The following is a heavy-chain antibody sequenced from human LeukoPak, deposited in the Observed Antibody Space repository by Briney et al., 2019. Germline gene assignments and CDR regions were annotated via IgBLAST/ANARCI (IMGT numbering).Heavy chain of an antibody. V-gene: IGHV3-30*18. J-gene: IGHJ4*02. CDR1: GFTFSSYG. Sequence: GRSLRLSCAASGFTFSSYGMHWVRQAPGKGLEWVAVISYDGSNKYYADSVKGRFTISRDNSRNTLYLQMNGLRAEDTAVYYCAKETRESRLANYFYDSSGYSNIDSWGQGTLVIVSS. CDR3: AKETRESRLANYFYDSSGYSNIDS. D-gene: IGHD3-22*01. CDR2: ISYDGSNK.